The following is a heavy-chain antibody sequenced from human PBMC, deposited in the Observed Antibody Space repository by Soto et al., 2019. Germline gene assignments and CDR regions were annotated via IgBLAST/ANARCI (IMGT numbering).Heavy chain of an antibody. CDR2: ISYSGST. V-gene: IGHV4-59*01. Sequence: QVQLQESGPGLVKPSETLSLTCTVSGGSISSYFWSWIRQPPGKGLEGIGYISYSGSTNYNPSLESRVTISLDASKNHFSLKLTSVTAADTAVYYCARGGGGVFDLWGRGTLVTVSS. J-gene: IGHJ2*01. CDR3: ARGGGGVFDL. CDR1: GGSISSYF. D-gene: IGHD1-26*01.